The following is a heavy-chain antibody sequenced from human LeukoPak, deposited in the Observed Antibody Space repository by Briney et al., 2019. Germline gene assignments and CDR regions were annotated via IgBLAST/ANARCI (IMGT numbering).Heavy chain of an antibody. J-gene: IGHJ5*02. D-gene: IGHD6-6*01. CDR3: ARGVSSSSVGWFDP. V-gene: IGHV3-66*01. Sequence: GGSLRLSCAASGFTVSDNFMSWVRQAPGKGLEWVSVVNSGGNTYYADSVKGRFTISRDNPKNTVYLQMNSLRAEDTAVYYCARGVSSSSVGWFDPRGQGTLVTVSS. CDR1: GFTVSDNF. CDR2: VNSGGNT.